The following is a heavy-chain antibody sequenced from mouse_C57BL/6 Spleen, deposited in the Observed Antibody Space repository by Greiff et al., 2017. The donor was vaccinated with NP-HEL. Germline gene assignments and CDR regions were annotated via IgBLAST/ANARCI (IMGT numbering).Heavy chain of an antibody. V-gene: IGHV5-6*01. CDR1: GFTFSSYG. CDR3: AGHDFNYSDY. D-gene: IGHD2-4*01. CDR2: ISSGGSYT. J-gene: IGHJ2*01. Sequence: EVKLMESGGDLVKPGGSLKLSCAASGFTFSSYGMSWVRQTPDKRLEWVATISSGGSYTYYPDSVKGRSTISRDNTKTTLYLQMRSLKSEDAAVYYCAGHDFNYSDYWGQGTTLTVSS.